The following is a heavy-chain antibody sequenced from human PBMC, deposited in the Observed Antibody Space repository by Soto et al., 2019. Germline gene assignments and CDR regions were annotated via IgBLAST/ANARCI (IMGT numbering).Heavy chain of an antibody. V-gene: IGHV1-2*02. Sequence: QVQLVQSGAEVKKPGASVKVSCKASGYTFTAYYMHWLRQAPGQGLEWMGWINPNSGGTKYAQKFQVRVTMTNDTSISTAYMELSRLGSDATAVYYCARGDFDSSANYYAGWFDPWGQGTLVTVSS. CDR3: ARGDFDSSANYYAGWFDP. D-gene: IGHD3-22*01. CDR2: INPNSGGT. CDR1: GYTFTAYY. J-gene: IGHJ5*02.